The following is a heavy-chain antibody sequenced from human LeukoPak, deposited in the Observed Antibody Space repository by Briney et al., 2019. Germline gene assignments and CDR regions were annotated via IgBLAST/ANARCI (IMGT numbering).Heavy chain of an antibody. CDR1: GYSFTSYW. CDR3: ARHPVAWTDAFDI. V-gene: IGHV5-51*01. Sequence: GESLKISCKGSGYSFTSYWIGWVRQMPGKGLEWMGMIYPGDSDTRYSPSFQGQVTISADKSISTAYLQWSSLKASDTAMYYCARHPVAWTDAFDIWGQGTMVTVSS. CDR2: IYPGDSDT. J-gene: IGHJ3*02. D-gene: IGHD3/OR15-3a*01.